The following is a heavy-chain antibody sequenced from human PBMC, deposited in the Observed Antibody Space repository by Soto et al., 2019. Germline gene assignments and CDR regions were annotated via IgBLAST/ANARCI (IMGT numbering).Heavy chain of an antibody. CDR3: ARGPSGYCSGGSCPYGMDV. J-gene: IGHJ6*02. CDR2: INAGNGNT. D-gene: IGHD2-15*01. V-gene: IGHV1-3*01. CDR1: GYTFTSYA. Sequence: GASVKVSCKASGYTFTSYAMHWVRQAPGQRLEWMGWINAGNGNTKYSQKFQGRVTITRDTSASTAYVELSSLRSEDTAVYYCARGPSGYCSGGSCPYGMDVWGQGTTVTVSS.